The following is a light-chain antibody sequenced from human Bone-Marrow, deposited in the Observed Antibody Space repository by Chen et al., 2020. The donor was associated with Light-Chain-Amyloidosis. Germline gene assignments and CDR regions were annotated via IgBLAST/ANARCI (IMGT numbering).Light chain of an antibody. CDR3: AAWDDSLRGCFV. V-gene: IGLV1-47*01. CDR1: SSNIGSNY. J-gene: IGLJ1*01. CDR2: TNE. Sequence: QSVLTQPPSASGTPGQRVTISCSGTSSNIGSNYVSWFQQLPGSAPQLLIYTNEQLPSGGPDRISRSESVTSASLTISWLRSADEADYYCAAWDDSLRGCFVVGTGTTVTVL.